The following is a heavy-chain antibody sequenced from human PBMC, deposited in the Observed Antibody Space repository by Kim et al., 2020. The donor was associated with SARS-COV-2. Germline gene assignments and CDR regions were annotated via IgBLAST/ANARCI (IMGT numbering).Heavy chain of an antibody. CDR3: SGHYGMDV. CDR1: GFTFSSYG. D-gene: IGHD2-15*01. J-gene: IGHJ6*02. V-gene: IGHV3-30*03. CDR2: ISYDGSNK. Sequence: GGSLRLSCAASGFTFSSYGMHWVRQAPGKGLEWVAVISYDGSNKYYADSVKGRFTISRDNSKNTLYLQMNSLRAEDTAVYYCSGHYGMDVWGQGTTVTVSS.